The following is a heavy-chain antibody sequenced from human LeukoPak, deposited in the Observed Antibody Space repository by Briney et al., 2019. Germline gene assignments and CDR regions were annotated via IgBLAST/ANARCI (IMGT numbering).Heavy chain of an antibody. CDR1: GYTFTSYG. CDR3: ARDSSRITIFGVVITVADYFDY. V-gene: IGHV1-18*01. D-gene: IGHD3-3*01. CDR2: ISAYNGNT. J-gene: IGHJ4*02. Sequence: ASVKVSCKASGYTFTSYGISWVRQAPGQGLEWMGWISAYNGNTNYAQKLQGRVTMTTDTSTSTAYMELRSLRSDDTAVYYCARDSSRITIFGVVITVADYFDYWGQGTPVTVSS.